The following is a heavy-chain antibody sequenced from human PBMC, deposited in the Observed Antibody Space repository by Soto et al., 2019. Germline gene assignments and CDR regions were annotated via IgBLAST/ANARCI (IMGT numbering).Heavy chain of an antibody. V-gene: IGHV3-74*01. D-gene: IGHD3-22*01. CDR3: SRDSSGYY. CDR1: GVTFSSYW. Sequence: EVQLVESGGGLAQPGGSLRLSCAASGVTFSSYWMHWVRQAPGKGLVWVSRINIDGSVTSYADSVKGRFTISRDNAKNTVYLQMNSLRAEDTAVYYCSRDSSGYYWCQGTLVTVSS. J-gene: IGHJ4*02. CDR2: INIDGSVT.